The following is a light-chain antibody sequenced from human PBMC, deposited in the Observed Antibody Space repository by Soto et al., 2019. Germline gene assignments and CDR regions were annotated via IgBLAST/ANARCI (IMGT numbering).Light chain of an antibody. CDR1: SSNIGAGYE. J-gene: IGLJ2*01. V-gene: IGLV1-40*01. Sequence: QYVLTQPPSVSGAPGQRVTIYCTGSSSNIGAGYEIHWYQQLPGTAPKLLIYGNSNRPSGVPDRFSGSKSGTSASLAITGLQAKDEADYYCQAYDSSLSGSIFGGGTKLTVL. CDR2: GNS. CDR3: QAYDSSLSGSI.